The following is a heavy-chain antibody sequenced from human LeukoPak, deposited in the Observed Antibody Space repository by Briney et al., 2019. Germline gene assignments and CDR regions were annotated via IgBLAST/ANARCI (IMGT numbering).Heavy chain of an antibody. J-gene: IGHJ4*02. CDR3: AKEDYYGSGSRD. CDR2: ISGSGATT. Sequence: PGGSLRLSCAASGFTFSSYPMSWVRQAPGKGLEWVSGISGSGATTYYADSVKGRFTISRDNSKNTLYLQMNSLRAEDTAVYYCAKEDYYGSGSRDWGQGTLVTVSS. V-gene: IGHV3-23*01. CDR1: GFTFSSYP. D-gene: IGHD3-10*01.